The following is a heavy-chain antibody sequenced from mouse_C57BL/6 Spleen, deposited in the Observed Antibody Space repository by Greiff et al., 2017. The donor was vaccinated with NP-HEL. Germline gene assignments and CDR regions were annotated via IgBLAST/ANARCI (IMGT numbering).Heavy chain of an antibody. J-gene: IGHJ1*03. D-gene: IGHD2-1*01. CDR1: GFTFSSYA. CDR3: ARDRGYGNYWYFDV. V-gene: IGHV5-4*01. CDR2: ISDGGSYT. Sequence: EVKLVESGGGLVKPGGSLKLSCAASGFTFSSYAMSWVRQTPEKRLEWVATISDGGSYTYYPDNVKGRFTISRDNAKNNLYLQMSHLKSEDTAMYYCARDRGYGNYWYFDVWGTGTTVTVSS.